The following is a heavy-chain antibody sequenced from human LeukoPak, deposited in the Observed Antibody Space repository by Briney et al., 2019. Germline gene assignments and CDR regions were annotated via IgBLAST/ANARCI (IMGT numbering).Heavy chain of an antibody. Sequence: PGGSLRLSCAASGFTFSRHTMNWVRQAPGKGLEWVSIISSGSSAIFSADALKGRFTISRDDAKNLLYLDMNSLRAEDTAVYYCARGHTAVTRHVDFWGQGTLVTVSS. CDR2: ISSGSSAI. V-gene: IGHV3-21*01. CDR3: ARGHTAVTRHVDF. D-gene: IGHD4-17*01. J-gene: IGHJ4*02. CDR1: GFTFSRHT.